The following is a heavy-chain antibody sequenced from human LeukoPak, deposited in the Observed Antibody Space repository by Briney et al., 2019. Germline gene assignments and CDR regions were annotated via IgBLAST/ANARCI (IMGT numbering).Heavy chain of an antibody. J-gene: IGHJ4*02. V-gene: IGHV4-34*01. Sequence: SETLSLTCAVYGGSFSGYYWSWIRQPPGKGLEWIGEINHSGSTNYNPSLKSRVTISVDTSKNQFSLKLSSVTAADTAVYYCARGRKYSSSWSYYFDYWGQGTLVTVSS. D-gene: IGHD6-13*01. CDR3: ARGRKYSSSWSYYFDY. CDR2: INHSGST. CDR1: GGSFSGYY.